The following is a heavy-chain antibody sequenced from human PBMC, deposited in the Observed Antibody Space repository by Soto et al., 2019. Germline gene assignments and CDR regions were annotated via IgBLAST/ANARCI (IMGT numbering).Heavy chain of an antibody. V-gene: IGHV4-30-4*01. J-gene: IGHJ5*02. CDR3: AGIQSKRLSGLDP. Sequence: QVQLQESGPGLVKPSQTLSLTCTVSGGSISSGDYYWSWIRQPPGKGLEWIGYIYYSGSTYYNPSLKSRVTISVDTSKNQCALKLSSVTAADTAVYFCAGIQSKRLSGLDPWGQGTLVTVSS. D-gene: IGHD5-18*01. CDR2: IYYSGST. CDR1: GGSISSGDYY.